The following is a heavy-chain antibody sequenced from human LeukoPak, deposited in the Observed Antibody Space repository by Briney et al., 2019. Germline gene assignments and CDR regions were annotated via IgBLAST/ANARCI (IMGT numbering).Heavy chain of an antibody. V-gene: IGHV1-69*05. Sequence: ASVKVSCKTSEGTINNSAISWVRQAPGQELEWLGGIMPLFGTAGYAQRFQGRVTITKDESTRTVYLELTSLTSDDTAVYYCARDVHGDYGSGWFDPWGQGTLVSVSS. CDR3: ARDVHGDYGSGWFDP. D-gene: IGHD4-17*01. CDR1: EGTINNSA. CDR2: IMPLFGTA. J-gene: IGHJ5*02.